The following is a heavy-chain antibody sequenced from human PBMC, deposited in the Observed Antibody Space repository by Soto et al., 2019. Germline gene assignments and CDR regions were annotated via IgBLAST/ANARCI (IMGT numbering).Heavy chain of an antibody. Sequence: ASVKVSCKASGYTFTSYAMHWVRQAPGQRLEWMGWINAGNGNTKYSQKFQGRVTITRDTSASTAYMELSSLRSEDTAVYYWARDMGFGLSDYWGQGTLVTVSS. V-gene: IGHV1-3*01. D-gene: IGHD3-10*01. CDR3: ARDMGFGLSDY. J-gene: IGHJ4*02. CDR1: GYTFTSYA. CDR2: INAGNGNT.